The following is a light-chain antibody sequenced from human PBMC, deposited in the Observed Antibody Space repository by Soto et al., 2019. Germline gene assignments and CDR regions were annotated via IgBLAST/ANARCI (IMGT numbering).Light chain of an antibody. J-gene: IGLJ1*01. V-gene: IGLV2-14*03. Sequence: QSALAQPASVSGSPGQSIAISCAGSSSDVGGYDYVSWYQQHPDKAPKLILYDVTNRPSGISFRFSGSKSGNTASLTISGLQPEDEADYYCRSYTSSATYVFGTGTKLNVL. CDR2: DVT. CDR1: SSDVGGYDY. CDR3: RSYTSSATYV.